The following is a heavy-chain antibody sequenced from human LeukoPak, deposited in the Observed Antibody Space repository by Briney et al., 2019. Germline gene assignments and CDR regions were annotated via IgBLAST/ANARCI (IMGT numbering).Heavy chain of an antibody. CDR1: GYSISSGYY. CDR2: IYHSGSS. D-gene: IGHD6-19*01. V-gene: IGHV4-38-2*02. J-gene: IGHJ3*02. CDR3: ARDVIAVAGHDAFDI. Sequence: NPSETLSLTCIVSGYSISSGYYWGWIRQPPGKGLEWIGSIYHSGSSLYNPSLKSRVTISVDKSKNQFSLKLSSVTAADTAVYYCARDVIAVAGHDAFDIWGQGTMVTVSS.